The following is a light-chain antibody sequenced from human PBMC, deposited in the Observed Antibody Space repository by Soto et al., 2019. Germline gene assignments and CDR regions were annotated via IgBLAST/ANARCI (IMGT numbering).Light chain of an antibody. CDR2: GAS. CDR3: QKYDSAPWS. J-gene: IGKJ1*01. CDR1: QGISNY. Sequence: EIQMTQSPSSLSASVGDRVTITCRASQGISNYLSWYQQKPGKVPKLLIYGASTLQSGVPSPLSGSGSGTDFTLIINSLQPEDVATYYCQKYDSAPWSFGQGTKVEIK. V-gene: IGKV1-27*01.